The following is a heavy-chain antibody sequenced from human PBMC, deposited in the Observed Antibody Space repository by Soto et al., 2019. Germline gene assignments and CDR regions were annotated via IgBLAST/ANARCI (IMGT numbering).Heavy chain of an antibody. Sequence: GESVKSSGKGSGYRFSTYWIAWVLQMPWKGLEWMGIIYPGDSDTIYSPSFQGQVTFSADKSTSTAYLQWSSLKASDTAMYYCARQGSNGAYYYYGMDVWGQGTTVTVSS. CDR2: IYPGDSDT. V-gene: IGHV5-51*01. CDR3: ARQGSNGAYYYYGMDV. J-gene: IGHJ6*02. CDR1: GYRFSTYW. D-gene: IGHD2-8*01.